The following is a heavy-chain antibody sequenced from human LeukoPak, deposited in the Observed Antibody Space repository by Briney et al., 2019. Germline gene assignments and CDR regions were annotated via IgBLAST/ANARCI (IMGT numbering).Heavy chain of an antibody. CDR1: GYTFTDYY. J-gene: IGHJ5*02. V-gene: IGHV1-69-2*01. Sequence: ASVKVSCKASGYTFTDYYMHWVQQAPGKGLEWMGRVDPEDGGTIYAEKFQGRVTITADTSTDTAYMELSSLRSEDTAVYYCATGRGNWFDPWGQGALVTVSS. CDR2: VDPEDGGT. D-gene: IGHD3-16*01. CDR3: ATGRGNWFDP.